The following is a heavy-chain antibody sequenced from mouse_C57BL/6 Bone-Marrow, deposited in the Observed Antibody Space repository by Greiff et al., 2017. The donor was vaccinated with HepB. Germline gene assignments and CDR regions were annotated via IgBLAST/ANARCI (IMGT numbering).Heavy chain of an antibody. D-gene: IGHD1-1*01. Sequence: DVQLQESEGGLVQPGSSMKLSCTASGFTFSDYYMAWVRQVPEKGLEWVANINYDGSSTYYLDSLKSRFIISRDNAKNILYLQMSSLKSEDTATYYCARETFYYGSSYDWYFDVWGTGTTVTVSS. V-gene: IGHV5-16*01. CDR2: INYDGSST. CDR3: ARETFYYGSSYDWYFDV. CDR1: GFTFSDYY. J-gene: IGHJ1*03.